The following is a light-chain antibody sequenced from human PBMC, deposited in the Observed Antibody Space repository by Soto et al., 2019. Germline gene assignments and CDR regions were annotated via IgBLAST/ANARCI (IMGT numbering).Light chain of an antibody. CDR3: QSYDSSLSGSGV. Sequence: QSVLTQPPSVSGAPGQRVTISCPGSYSNIGAGYEVHWYQQIPGTAPKLLISGHNNRPSGVPDRFFGSKSGTSAPLTIIGLQAEDEADYYCQSYDSSLSGSGVFGGGTKVTVL. V-gene: IGLV1-40*01. CDR2: GHN. CDR1: YSNIGAGYE. J-gene: IGLJ3*02.